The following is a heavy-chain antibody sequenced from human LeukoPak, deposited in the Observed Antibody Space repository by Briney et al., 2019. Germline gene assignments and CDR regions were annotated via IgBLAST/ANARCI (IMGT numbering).Heavy chain of an antibody. D-gene: IGHD6-19*01. J-gene: IGHJ4*02. V-gene: IGHV4-34*01. CDR2: ISHSGST. Sequence: PSETLSLTCAVYGGSFSGYYWSWIRQPPGKGLEWIVEISHSGSTNYNPSLKSRVTISVDTSKNQFSLKLSSVTAADTAVYYCARRGPYSSGWYARRPFDYWGQGTLVTVSS. CDR3: ARRGPYSSGWYARRPFDY. CDR1: GGSFSGYY.